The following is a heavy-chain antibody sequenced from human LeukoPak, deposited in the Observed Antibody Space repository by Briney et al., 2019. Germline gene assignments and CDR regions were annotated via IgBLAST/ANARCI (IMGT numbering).Heavy chain of an antibody. CDR3: ARGLGSSPSGRHYYYYMDV. J-gene: IGHJ6*03. CDR2: INPNSGGT. Sequence: ASVKVSCKASGYTFTGYYMHWVRQAPGQGLEWMGWINPNSGGTNYAQKFQGRVTMTRDTSISTAYMELSRLRSHATAVYYCARGLGSSPSGRHYYYYMDVWGKGTTVTVSS. D-gene: IGHD6-6*01. V-gene: IGHV1-2*02. CDR1: GYTFTGYY.